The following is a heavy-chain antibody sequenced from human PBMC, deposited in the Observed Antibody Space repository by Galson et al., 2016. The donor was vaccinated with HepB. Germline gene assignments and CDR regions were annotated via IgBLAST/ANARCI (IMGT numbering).Heavy chain of an antibody. V-gene: IGHV4-59*01. CDR2: IYYNGMT. CDR3: AREEQLGEFDF. CDR1: GGSFTTNY. Sequence: ETLSLTCSVSGGSFTTNYWSWIRQTPGMGLEWIGDIYYNGMTKYNPSLTRRVPLSVDTSQTQFSLKLNSVTAADTAMYYCAREEQLGEFDFWGQGTLVTVPS. D-gene: IGHD1-1*01. J-gene: IGHJ4*02.